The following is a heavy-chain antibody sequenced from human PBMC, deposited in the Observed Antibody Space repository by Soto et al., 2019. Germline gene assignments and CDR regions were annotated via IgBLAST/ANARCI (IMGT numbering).Heavy chain of an antibody. D-gene: IGHD3-3*01. J-gene: IGHJ4*02. Sequence: GASVKVSFKASGFTFTKHASHWVRQAPGQGLEWMGWINAGNGDTRFSENFQGRVTITADTSASTAFMELSSLISEDTAVYYCAKDRALTIFGVVISSTFDFWGQGTLVTVSS. CDR2: INAGNGDT. V-gene: IGHV1-3*01. CDR3: AKDRALTIFGVVISSTFDF. CDR1: GFTFTKHA.